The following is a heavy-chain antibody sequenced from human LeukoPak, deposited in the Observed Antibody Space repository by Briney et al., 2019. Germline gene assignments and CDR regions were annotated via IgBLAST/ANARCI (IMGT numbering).Heavy chain of an antibody. J-gene: IGHJ5*02. CDR1: GGSFSGYY. D-gene: IGHD3-3*01. CDR3: ARGVYYDFWSGYSRYWFDP. V-gene: IGHV4-34*01. CDR2: INHSGST. Sequence: PSETLSLTCAVYGGSFSGYYWSWIRQPPGKGLEWIGEINHSGSTNYNPSLKSRVTISVDTSKNQFSLKLSSVTAADTAVYYCARGVYYDFWSGYSRYWFDPWGQGTLVTVSS.